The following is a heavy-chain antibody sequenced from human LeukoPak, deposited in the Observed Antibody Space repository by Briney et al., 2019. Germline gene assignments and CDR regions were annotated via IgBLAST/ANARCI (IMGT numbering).Heavy chain of an antibody. D-gene: IGHD2-2*01. J-gene: IGHJ4*02. V-gene: IGHV4-59*08. CDR3: ARQKEYIVVVPHFDY. CDR2: IHYSGST. Sequence: SETLSLTCTVSGDSLSSYYLSWIRQPPGKGLEWIGYIHYSGSTNYNPSLKSRVTISVDTSKNQFSLKLSSVTAADTAVYYCARQKEYIVVVPHFDYWGQGTLVTVSS. CDR1: GDSLSSYY.